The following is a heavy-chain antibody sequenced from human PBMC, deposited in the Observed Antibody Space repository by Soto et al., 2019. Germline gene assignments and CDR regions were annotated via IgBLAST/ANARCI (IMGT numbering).Heavy chain of an antibody. CDR1: GGSISSGGYS. Sequence: LQLRESGSGLVKPSQTLSLTCAVSGGSISSGGYSWSWIRQPPGKGLEWIGYFYYSDSTYYNPSLKSRVIVSVDMSKNQFSLKLTSVTAADTAVYYCAAYYFGSGSHYFDYWGQGTLVTVSS. CDR3: AAYYFGSGSHYFDY. J-gene: IGHJ4*02. CDR2: FYYSDST. D-gene: IGHD3-10*01. V-gene: IGHV4-30-2*01.